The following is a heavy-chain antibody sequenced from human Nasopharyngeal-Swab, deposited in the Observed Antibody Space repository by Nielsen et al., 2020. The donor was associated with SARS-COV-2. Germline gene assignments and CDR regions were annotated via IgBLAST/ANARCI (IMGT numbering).Heavy chain of an antibody. V-gene: IGHV3-30*18. Sequence: GESLKISCAASGFTFSSYGMHWVRQAPGKGLEWVAVISYDGSNKYYADSVKGRFTISRDNSKNTLYLQMNSLRAEDTALYYCAKEGVVGATTGVVYWGQGTLVTVSS. CDR3: AKEGVVGATTGVVY. D-gene: IGHD1-26*01. CDR2: ISYDGSNK. J-gene: IGHJ4*02. CDR1: GFTFSSYG.